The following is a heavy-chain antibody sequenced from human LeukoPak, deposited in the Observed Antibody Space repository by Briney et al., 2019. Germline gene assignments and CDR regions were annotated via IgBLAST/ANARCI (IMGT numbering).Heavy chain of an antibody. D-gene: IGHD3-3*01. CDR1: GGSFSGYY. CDR2: INHSGST. CDR3: ARYVLYYDFWSGYYTEHYFDY. V-gene: IGHV4-34*01. J-gene: IGHJ4*02. Sequence: PETLSLTCAVYGGSFSGYYWSWIRQPPGKGLEWIGEINHSGSTNYNPSLKSRVTISVDTSKNQFSLKLSSVTAADTAVYYCARYVLYYDFWSGYYTEHYFDYWGQGTLVTVSS.